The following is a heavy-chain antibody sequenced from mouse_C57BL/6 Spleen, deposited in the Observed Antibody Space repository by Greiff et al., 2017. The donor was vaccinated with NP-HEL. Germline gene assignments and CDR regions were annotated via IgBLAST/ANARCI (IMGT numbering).Heavy chain of an antibody. Sequence: VQLKESGGGLVKPGGSLKLSCAASGFTFSSYAMSWVRQTPEKRLEWVATISDGGSYTYYPDNVKGRFTISRDNAKNNLDLQMSQLKSEDTAMYYCARDGGYFDVWGTGTTVTVSS. V-gene: IGHV5-4*01. J-gene: IGHJ1*03. CDR2: ISDGGSYT. CDR1: GFTFSSYA. CDR3: ARDGGYFDV.